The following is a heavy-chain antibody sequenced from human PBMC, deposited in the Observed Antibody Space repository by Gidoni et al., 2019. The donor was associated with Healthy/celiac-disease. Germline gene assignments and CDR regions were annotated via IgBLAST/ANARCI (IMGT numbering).Heavy chain of an antibody. CDR2: ISGSGGST. CDR1: GFTFSSYA. Sequence: EVQLLESVGGLVQPGGSLSLSCAASGFTFSSYAMSWVRQAPGKGLEWVSAISGSGGSTYYADSVKGRFTISRDNSKNTLYLQMNSLRAEDTAVYYCAKAIELEPLGADYGGQGTLVTVSS. V-gene: IGHV3-23*01. D-gene: IGHD1-1*01. J-gene: IGHJ4*02. CDR3: AKAIELEPLGADY.